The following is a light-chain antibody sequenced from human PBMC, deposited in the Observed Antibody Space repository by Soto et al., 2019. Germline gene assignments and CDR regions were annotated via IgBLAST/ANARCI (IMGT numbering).Light chain of an antibody. CDR2: EAT. Sequence: QSALTQPASVSGSPGQSITISCTGTSSDVGSYNLVSWYQQHPGKAPKLIIYEATKRPSGVSSRFSGSKSGNTASLTISGLQAEDEAAYHCCSYAGTNTFVLFGGGTKLTVL. V-gene: IGLV2-23*02. CDR3: CSYAGTNTFVL. J-gene: IGLJ2*01. CDR1: SSDVGSYNL.